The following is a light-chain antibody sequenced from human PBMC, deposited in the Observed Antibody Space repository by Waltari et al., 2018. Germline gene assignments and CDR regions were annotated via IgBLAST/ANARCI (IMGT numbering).Light chain of an antibody. CDR1: QSVSRS. V-gene: IGKV3-20*01. Sequence: TLSCRASQSVSRSLTWYQQKPGQAPRLLIYDASSRATGIPDRFSGSGSGTDFSLTISRLQPEDFAVYYCQHYVRLPATFGQGTKVEIK. CDR2: DAS. J-gene: IGKJ1*01. CDR3: QHYVRLPAT.